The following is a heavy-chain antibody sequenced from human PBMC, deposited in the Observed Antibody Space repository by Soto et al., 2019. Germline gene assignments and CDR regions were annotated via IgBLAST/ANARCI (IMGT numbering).Heavy chain of an antibody. CDR1: GYPFSSYG. V-gene: IGHV1-18*01. Sequence: QVQLVQSGVEVKKAGASVKVSCKASGYPFSSYGISWARQAPGQGLEWMGWISDYNGNTHYAQKVQGRLIMTTDAPTRTADMELRGVRSDATAVYFCAREGYYSGSGTDTPPRYYGMDVWGQGTTVTVSS. J-gene: IGHJ6*02. CDR3: AREGYYSGSGTDTPPRYYGMDV. D-gene: IGHD3-10*01. CDR2: ISDYNGNT.